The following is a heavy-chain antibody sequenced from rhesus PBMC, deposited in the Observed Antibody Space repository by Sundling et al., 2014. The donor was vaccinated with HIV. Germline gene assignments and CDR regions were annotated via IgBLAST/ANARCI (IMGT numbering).Heavy chain of an antibody. CDR3: AKDVGASGSSYGYFEF. J-gene: IGHJ1*01. D-gene: IGHD4-29*01. CDR2: IHTGGGDT. Sequence: EVQLVETGGGLVQPGGSLKLSCAASGFSFSNYGMSWVRQAPGKRLEWVSSIHTGGGDTYYTDSVKGRFTISRDDSKNTLSLQMNSLRAEDTAVYYCAKDVGASGSSYGYFEFWGQGALVTVSS. V-gene: IGHV3S42*01. CDR1: GFSFSNYG.